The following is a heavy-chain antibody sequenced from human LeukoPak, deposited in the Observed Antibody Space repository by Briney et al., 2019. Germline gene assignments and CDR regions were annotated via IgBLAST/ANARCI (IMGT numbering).Heavy chain of an antibody. CDR2: IYYSGST. CDR3: ARVGRGGSSGWYSLSPFDY. D-gene: IGHD6-19*01. V-gene: IGHV4-59*01. J-gene: IGHJ4*02. Sequence: SETLSLTCTVSGGSISSYYWSWIRQPPGKGLEWIGYIYYSGSTNYNPSLKSRVTISVDTSKNQFSLKLSSVTAADTAVYYCARVGRGGSSGWYSLSPFDYWGQGTLVTVSS. CDR1: GGSISSYY.